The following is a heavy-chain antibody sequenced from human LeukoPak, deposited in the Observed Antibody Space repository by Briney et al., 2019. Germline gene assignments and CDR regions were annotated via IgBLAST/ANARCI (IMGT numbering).Heavy chain of an antibody. J-gene: IGHJ4*01. CDR2: IIPISGTA. V-gene: IGHV1-69*13. Sequence: ASVKVSCKASGDTFSTYAISWVRLAPGQGLKWMGRIIPISGTAEYAEKFQGRVTITADESTGTAYMELSSLRSEDTAVYYCATKTHYFDNSGYPFDYWGQGTLVTVSS. CDR3: ATKTHYFDNSGYPFDY. D-gene: IGHD3-22*01. CDR1: GDTFSTYA.